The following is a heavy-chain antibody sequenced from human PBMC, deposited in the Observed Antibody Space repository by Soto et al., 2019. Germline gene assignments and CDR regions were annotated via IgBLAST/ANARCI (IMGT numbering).Heavy chain of an antibody. J-gene: IGHJ5*02. V-gene: IGHV1-46*01. CDR3: ATRKVVEFDP. CDR1: GYTFTSYY. Sequence: ASVKVSCKASGYTFTSYYMHWVRQAPGKGLEWMGIINPSDGRTSYAQKFQGRVTMTEDTSTDTVYMELSSLRSEDTAVYYCATRKVVEFDPWGQGTLVTVSS. D-gene: IGHD2-15*01. CDR2: INPSDGRT.